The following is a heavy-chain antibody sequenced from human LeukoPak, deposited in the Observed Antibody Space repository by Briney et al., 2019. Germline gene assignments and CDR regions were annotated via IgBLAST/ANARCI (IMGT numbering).Heavy chain of an antibody. CDR1: GFTFSSYA. CDR2: ISYDGSNK. D-gene: IGHD3-9*01. J-gene: IGHJ6*02. Sequence: GRSLRPSCAASGFTFSSYAMHWVRQAPGKGLEWVAVISYDGSNKYYADSVKGRFTISRDNSKNTLYLQMNSLRAEDTAVYYCARDRTSISNTGRTYYYYGMDVWGQGTTVTVSS. V-gene: IGHV3-30-3*01. CDR3: ARDRTSISNTGRTYYYYGMDV.